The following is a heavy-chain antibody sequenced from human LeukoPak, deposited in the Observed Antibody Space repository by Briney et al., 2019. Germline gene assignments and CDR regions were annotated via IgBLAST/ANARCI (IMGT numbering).Heavy chain of an antibody. CDR1: GGSISSYY. V-gene: IGHV4-4*07. CDR3: ARGGSIVGATTGFDY. Sequence: SETLSLTCTVSGGSISSYYWSWIRQPAGKGLEWIGRIYTSGSTNYNPSLKSRVTMSVDTSKNQFSLKLSSVTAADTAVYYCARGGSIVGATTGFDYWGQGTLVTVSS. CDR2: IYTSGST. D-gene: IGHD1-26*01. J-gene: IGHJ4*02.